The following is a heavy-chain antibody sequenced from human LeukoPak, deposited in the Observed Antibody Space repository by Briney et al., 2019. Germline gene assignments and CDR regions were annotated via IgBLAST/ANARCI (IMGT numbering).Heavy chain of an antibody. D-gene: IGHD3-10*01. CDR3: ARLKKERFGELFSRLTSTPRYYFDY. Sequence: GSLRLSCAASGFSFSRYWMSWVRQAPGKGLEWIGSIYYSGSTYYNPSLKSRVTISVDTSKNQFSLKLSSVTAADTAVYYCARLKKERFGELFSRLTSTPRYYFDYWGQGTLVTVSS. J-gene: IGHJ4*02. CDR2: IYYSGST. CDR1: GFSFSRYW. V-gene: IGHV4-39*01.